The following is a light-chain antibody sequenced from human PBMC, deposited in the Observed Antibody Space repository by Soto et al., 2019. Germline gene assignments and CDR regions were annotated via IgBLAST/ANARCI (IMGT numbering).Light chain of an antibody. J-gene: IGLJ2*01. CDR3: SPSTASSTLV. V-gene: IGLV2-14*03. Sequence: QSALTQPASVSVSPGQSIAISCTGTSSDVGGYNYVSWYQQHPCIAPNLMIRDVSDRPSGVSNRFSCAKSGNTASLTISRLPAEDDADYYCSPSTASSTLVFGGGTKLTVL. CDR2: DVS. CDR1: SSDVGGYNY.